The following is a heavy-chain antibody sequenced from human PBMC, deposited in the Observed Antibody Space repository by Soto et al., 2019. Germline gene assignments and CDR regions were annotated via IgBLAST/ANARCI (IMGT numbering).Heavy chain of an antibody. CDR2: IYYSGRA. J-gene: IGHJ4*02. D-gene: IGHD1-26*01. Sequence: QLQLQESGPGLVKPSETLSLTCTVSGGSITSNAYYWGWIRQPPGKGLEWLGYIYYSGRASSNPSLKSRVTRSVDTSKNQCSLKLSSVTAADTAVYYCARRPKRGSYSWCFDYWGQGTLVTVSS. CDR3: ARRPKRGSYSWCFDY. CDR1: GGSITSNAYY. V-gene: IGHV4-39*01.